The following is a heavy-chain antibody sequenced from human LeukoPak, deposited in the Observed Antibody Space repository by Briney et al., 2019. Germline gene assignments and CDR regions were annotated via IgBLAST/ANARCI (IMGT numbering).Heavy chain of an antibody. CDR2: ISYDGSNK. J-gene: IGHJ3*02. D-gene: IGHD6-19*01. Sequence: GRSLRLSCAASGFTFSSYGMHWVRQAPGKGLEWVAVISYDGSNKYYADSVKGRFTISRDNSKNTLYLQMNSLRAEDTAVYYCAKVAAVAGRDAFDIWGQGTMVTVSS. V-gene: IGHV3-30*18. CDR1: GFTFSSYG. CDR3: AKVAAVAGRDAFDI.